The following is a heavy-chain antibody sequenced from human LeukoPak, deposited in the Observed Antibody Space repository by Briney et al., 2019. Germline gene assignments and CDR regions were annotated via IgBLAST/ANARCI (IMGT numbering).Heavy chain of an antibody. V-gene: IGHV4-4*07. J-gene: IGHJ4*02. CDR3: AGEGHYYDSSGYYYGGEDY. Sequence: SETLSLTCTVSGGSISSYYWSWIRQPAGKGLEWIGRIYTRGSTNYNPSLKSRVTTSVDTSKNQFSLKLSSVTAADTAVYYCAGEGHYYDSSGYYYGGEDYWGQGTLVTVSS. CDR2: IYTRGST. CDR1: GGSISSYY. D-gene: IGHD3-22*01.